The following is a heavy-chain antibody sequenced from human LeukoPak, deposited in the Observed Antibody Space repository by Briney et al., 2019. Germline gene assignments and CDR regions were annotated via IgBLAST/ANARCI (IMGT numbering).Heavy chain of an antibody. CDR3: ARDGFQQLVDLDY. CDR1: GFTFSSYS. D-gene: IGHD6-13*01. CDR2: ISSSSSTI. J-gene: IGHJ4*02. Sequence: GSLRLSCAASGFTFSSYSMNWVRQAPGKGLEWVSYISSSSSTIYYADSVKGRSTISRDNAKNSLYLQMNSLRAEDTAVYYCARDGFQQLVDLDYWGQGTLVTVSS. V-gene: IGHV3-48*01.